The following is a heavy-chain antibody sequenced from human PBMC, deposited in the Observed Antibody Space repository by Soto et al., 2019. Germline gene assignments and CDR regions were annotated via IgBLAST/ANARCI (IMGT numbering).Heavy chain of an antibody. CDR2: INPNSGGT. CDR1: GYTFTGYY. V-gene: IGHV1-2*04. CDR3: ARAVGGPTSKLDY. Sequence: ASVKVSCKASGYTFTGYYMHWVRQAPGQGLEWMEWINPNSGGTNYAQKFQGWVTMTRDTSISTAYMELSSLRSEDTAVYYCARAVGGPTSKLDYWGQRTLVTGSS. D-gene: IGHD3-16*01. J-gene: IGHJ4*02.